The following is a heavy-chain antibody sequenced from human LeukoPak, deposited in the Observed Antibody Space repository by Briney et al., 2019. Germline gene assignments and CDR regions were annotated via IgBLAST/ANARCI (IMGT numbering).Heavy chain of an antibody. Sequence: VRSLRLSCAASGFTFRSYRMHWVRSAPAQGLVWVSRISSDGSSTTSADSVKGRFTISRDNAKNTLYLQMSSLRADDTAVYTFARDDFVSCRQGALVTASS. CDR1: GFTFRSYR. CDR2: ISSDGSST. CDR3: ARDDFVS. V-gene: IGHV3-74*01. J-gene: IGHJ4*02.